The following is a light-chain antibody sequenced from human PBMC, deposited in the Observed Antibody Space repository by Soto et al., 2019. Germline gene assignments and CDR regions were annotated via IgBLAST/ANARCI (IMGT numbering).Light chain of an antibody. CDR1: QGISVR. V-gene: IGKV1-5*03. Sequence: IQMTQSPSTLSVSIGDRVIITCRACQGISVRLAWYQQKAGKAPNRLIYKASRLESGVPSRFSGSGSETEFTLTISGLQPGDAVTDYCQQYNSYFPTFGQGT. CDR2: KAS. J-gene: IGKJ1*01. CDR3: QQYNSYFPT.